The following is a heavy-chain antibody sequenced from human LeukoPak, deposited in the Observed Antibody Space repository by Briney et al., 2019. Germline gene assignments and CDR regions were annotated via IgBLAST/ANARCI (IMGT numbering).Heavy chain of an antibody. CDR2: IKQDGSEK. CDR3: AYSSGWYFDY. J-gene: IGHJ4*02. Sequence: GGSLRLSCVVSGFTFSSYWMTWVRQAPGKGLEWVANIKQDGSEKYYVDSVKGRFTISRDNAKNSLFLQMNSLRAEDTAVYYCAYSSGWYFDYWGQGTLVTVSS. V-gene: IGHV3-7*05. D-gene: IGHD6-19*01. CDR1: GFTFSSYW.